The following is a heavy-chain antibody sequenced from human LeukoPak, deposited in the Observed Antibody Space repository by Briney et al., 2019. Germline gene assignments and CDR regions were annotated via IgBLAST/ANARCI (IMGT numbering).Heavy chain of an antibody. Sequence: HWASVKVSCKASGYTFTSYDINWVRQATGQGLEWMGWMNPNSGNTGYAQKFQGRVTMTRNTSISTAYMELSSLRSEDTAVYYCARGLSGGYDSTASGAGDYWGQGTLVTVSS. CDR3: ARGLSGGYDSTASGAGDY. D-gene: IGHD5-12*01. J-gene: IGHJ4*02. CDR1: GYTFTSYD. V-gene: IGHV1-8*01. CDR2: MNPNSGNT.